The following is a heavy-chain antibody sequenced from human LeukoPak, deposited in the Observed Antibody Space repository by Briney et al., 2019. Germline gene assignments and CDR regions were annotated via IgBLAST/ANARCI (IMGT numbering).Heavy chain of an antibody. V-gene: IGHV1-69*02. D-gene: IGHD2-2*01. J-gene: IGHJ4*02. CDR3: AFDSSPSRHFHF. CDR1: VGTFRRYS. Sequence: SVKVSCKACVGTFRRYSISWVRQAPGQGLEWMGRIIPVLGVANYAQKFQDRVTITADKSTNTAYMELSSLRSEDTALFYCAFDSSPSRHFHFWGQGSLLTVSS. CDR2: IIPVLGVA.